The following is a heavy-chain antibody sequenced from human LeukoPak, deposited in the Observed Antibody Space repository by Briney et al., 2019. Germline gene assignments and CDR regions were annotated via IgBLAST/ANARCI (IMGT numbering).Heavy chain of an antibody. CDR2: IYPGDSDT. J-gene: IGHJ3*02. CDR3: ARLYYYDSSGFPGAAFDI. D-gene: IGHD3-22*01. CDR1: GYSFTSYW. V-gene: IGHV5-51*01. Sequence: GAPLKISCKGSGYSFTSYWIGWVRQMPGKGLEWMGIIYPGDSDTRYSPSFQGQVTISADKSISSAYLQWSSLKASDTAMYYCARLYYYDSSGFPGAAFDIWGQGTMVTVSS.